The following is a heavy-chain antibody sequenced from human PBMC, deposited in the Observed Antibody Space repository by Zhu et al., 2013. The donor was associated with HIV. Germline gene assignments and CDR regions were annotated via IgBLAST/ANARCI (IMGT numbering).Heavy chain of an antibody. J-gene: IGHJ6*02. D-gene: IGHD2-15*01. Sequence: EVQLVESGGGLVQPGGSLRLSCAASGFTFSSYWMSWVRQAPGKGLEWVANIKQDGSEKYYVDSVKGRFTISRDNAKNSLYLQMNSLRAEDTAVYYCARDTIQEYGGYCSGGSCPYPYYGMDVWGQGTTVTVSS. CDR2: IKQDGSEK. V-gene: IGHV3-7*01. CDR1: GFTFSSYW. CDR3: ARDTIQEYGGYCSGGSCPYPYYGMDV.